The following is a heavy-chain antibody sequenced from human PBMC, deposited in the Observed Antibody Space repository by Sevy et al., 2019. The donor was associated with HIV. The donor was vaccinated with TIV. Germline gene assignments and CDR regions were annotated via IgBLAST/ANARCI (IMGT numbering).Heavy chain of an antibody. V-gene: IGHV3-13*01. J-gene: IGHJ6*02. D-gene: IGHD5-12*01. Sequence: GGSLRLSCAASGFTFITYDMHWVRHVTGKGLEWVSGVGPAGDTFYPGSVKGRFTISRENAKNTLYLQMNNLRAGDTAEYYCTRSGGYSDYGMDVWGQGTTVTVSS. CDR1: GFTFITYD. CDR3: TRSGGYSDYGMDV. CDR2: VGPAGDT.